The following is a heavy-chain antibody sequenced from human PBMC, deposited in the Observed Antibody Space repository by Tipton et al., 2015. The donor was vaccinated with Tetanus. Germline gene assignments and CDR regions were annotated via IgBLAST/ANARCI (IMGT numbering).Heavy chain of an antibody. V-gene: IGHV3-23*01. CDR1: GFIFGDYG. CDR3: ARWLEGSIADPID. Sequence: SLRLSCEASGFIFGDYGIHWVRQAPGKGLEWVSAISASGRNTYYADSVKGRFTSSRDNSKNIHYLEMSSLRAEDTAVYYCARWLEGSIADPIDWCRGALAVVSS. D-gene: IGHD5-18*01. CDR2: ISASGRNT. J-gene: IGHJ4*02.